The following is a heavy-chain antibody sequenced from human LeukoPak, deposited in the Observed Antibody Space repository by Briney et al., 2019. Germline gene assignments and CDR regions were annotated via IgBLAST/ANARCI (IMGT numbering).Heavy chain of an antibody. CDR3: ARDVTGNWGDWHFDL. CDR2: IYTAGRT. V-gene: IGHV3-53*01. CDR1: GFAVSSNY. D-gene: IGHD7-27*01. J-gene: IGHJ2*01. Sequence: GGSLRLSCAASGFAVSSNYVSWVRQAPEKGLEWVSIIYTAGRTYYADSVKGRFTISRDDSQNTVYLQMSSLRADDTAIYFCARDVTGNWGDWHFDLWGRGTLVTVAS.